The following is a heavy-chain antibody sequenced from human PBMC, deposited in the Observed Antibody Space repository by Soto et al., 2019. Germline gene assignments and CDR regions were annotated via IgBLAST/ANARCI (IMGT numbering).Heavy chain of an antibody. Sequence: GASVKVSCKASGYNFASYGIIWVRQAPGQGLEWMGWISGYNGSTDYAQKFQGRVTVTTDTSTSTAYMELRSLAFGDTAVYYCARAALVVAGTRFFQHWGQGTLVTVSS. CDR3: ARAALVVAGTRFFQH. V-gene: IGHV1-18*01. CDR2: ISGYNGST. CDR1: GYNFASYG. J-gene: IGHJ1*01. D-gene: IGHD6-19*01.